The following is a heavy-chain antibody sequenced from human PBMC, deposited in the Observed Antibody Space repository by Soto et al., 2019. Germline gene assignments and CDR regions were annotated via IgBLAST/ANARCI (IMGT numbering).Heavy chain of an antibody. D-gene: IGHD2-2*01. CDR2: ISGSGGST. Sequence: EVQLLESGGGLVQPGGSLRLSCAASGFTFSSYAMSWVRQAPGKGLEWVSAISGSGGSTYYADSVKGRFTISRDNSKNTLYLQMNSLRAEDTAVYYCAKEIVVVPAAASPGGYWGQGTLVTVYS. CDR3: AKEIVVVPAAASPGGY. V-gene: IGHV3-23*01. CDR1: GFTFSSYA. J-gene: IGHJ4*02.